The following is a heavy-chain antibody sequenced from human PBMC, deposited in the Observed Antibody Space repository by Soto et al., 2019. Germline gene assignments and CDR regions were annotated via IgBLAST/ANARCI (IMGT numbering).Heavy chain of an antibody. Sequence: QVQLQQWGAGLLKPSETLSLTCAIYGGSFSNHYWSWIRQPPEKGLEWIGEVNHSGGTNYNPSLESRVTISVDTSKNQFSLTLRSVTAADTAVYYCAQNLTLFGVVSSGPWGQGTLVTVSS. V-gene: IGHV4-34*02. J-gene: IGHJ5*02. CDR1: GGSFSNHY. D-gene: IGHD3-3*01. CDR2: VNHSGGT. CDR3: AQNLTLFGVVSSGP.